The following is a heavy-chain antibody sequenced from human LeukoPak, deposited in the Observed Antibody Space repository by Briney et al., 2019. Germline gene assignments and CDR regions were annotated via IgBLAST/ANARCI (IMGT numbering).Heavy chain of an antibody. J-gene: IGHJ1*01. D-gene: IGHD3-10*01. CDR2: ISGSGAYT. CDR1: GFTFSNYA. V-gene: IGHV3-23*01. Sequence: GGSLRLSCGASGFTFSNYAMSWVRQAPGKGLEWVSTISGSGAYTYYADSVKGRFTISRDNSKNTLYLQMNSLRAEDTAVYYCAKYFASGSYYKLPHWGQGTLVTVSS. CDR3: AKYFASGSYYKLPH.